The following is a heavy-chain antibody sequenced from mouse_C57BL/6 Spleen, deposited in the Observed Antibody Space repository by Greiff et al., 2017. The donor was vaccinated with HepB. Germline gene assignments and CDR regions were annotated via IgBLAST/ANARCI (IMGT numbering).Heavy chain of an antibody. V-gene: IGHV7-3*01. J-gene: IGHJ1*03. CDR3: ARQYYGRYFDV. CDR1: GFTFTDYY. CDR2: IRNKANGYTT. Sequence: DVKLQESGGGLVQPGGSLSLSCAASGFTFTDYYMSWVRQPPGKALEWLGFIRNKANGYTTEYSASVKGRFTISRDNSQSILYLQMNALRAEDSATYYCARQYYGRYFDVWGTGTTVTVSS. D-gene: IGHD1-1*01.